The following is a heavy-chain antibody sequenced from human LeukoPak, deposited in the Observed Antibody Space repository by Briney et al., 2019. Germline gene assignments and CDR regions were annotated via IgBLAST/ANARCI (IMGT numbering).Heavy chain of an antibody. V-gene: IGHV3-21*01. CDR1: GFTFNSYS. Sequence: GGSLRLSCAASGFTFNSYSMNWVPQSPGKGLECISSISISNGYIYYADSVKGRFTISRDNAKNSLYLQMNSLRAEDTAVYYCARAPHNDAFDIWGQGTMVTVSS. J-gene: IGHJ3*02. CDR2: ISISNGYI. CDR3: ARAPHNDAFDI.